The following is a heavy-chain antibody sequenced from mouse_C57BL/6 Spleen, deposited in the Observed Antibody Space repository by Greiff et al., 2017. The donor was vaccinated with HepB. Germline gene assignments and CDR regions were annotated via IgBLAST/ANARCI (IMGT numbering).Heavy chain of an antibody. CDR1: GYTFTSYW. CDR3: ARGTVEYYFDY. CDR2: IDPSDSET. J-gene: IGHJ2*01. Sequence: QVQLQQPGAELVRPGSSVKLSCKASGYTFTSYWMHWVKQRPIQGLEWIGNIDPSDSETHYNQKFKDKATLTVDKSSSTAYMQLSSLTSEDSAVYYCARGTVEYYFDYWDQGTTLTVSS. V-gene: IGHV1-52*01. D-gene: IGHD1-1*01.